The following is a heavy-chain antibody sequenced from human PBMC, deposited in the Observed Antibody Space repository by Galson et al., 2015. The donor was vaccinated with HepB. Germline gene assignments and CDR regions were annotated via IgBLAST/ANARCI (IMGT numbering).Heavy chain of an antibody. V-gene: IGHV7-4-1*02. CDR2: INTNTGNP. D-gene: IGHD1-14*01. CDR1: GYTFTSYA. J-gene: IGHJ3*02. Sequence: SVKVSCKASGYTFTSYAMNWVRQAPGQGLEWMGWINTNTGNPTYARGFTGRFVFSLDTSVSTAYLQISSLKAEDTAVYYCARGRPHTGPIDAFDIWGQGTMVTVSS. CDR3: ARGRPHTGPIDAFDI.